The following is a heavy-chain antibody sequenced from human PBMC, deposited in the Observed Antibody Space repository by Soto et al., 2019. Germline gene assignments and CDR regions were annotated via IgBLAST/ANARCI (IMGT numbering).Heavy chain of an antibody. CDR1: GGSFSGYY. CDR3: ARVAVGGWFAP. CDR2: INHSGST. Sequence: QVQLQQWGAGLLKPSETLSLTCAVYGGSFSGYYWSWIRQPPGKGLEWIGEINHSGSTNYNPSLKSRVTISVDTSKNQFSLKLSSVTAADTAVYYCARVAVGGWFAPWGQGTLVTVSS. V-gene: IGHV4-34*01. J-gene: IGHJ5*02.